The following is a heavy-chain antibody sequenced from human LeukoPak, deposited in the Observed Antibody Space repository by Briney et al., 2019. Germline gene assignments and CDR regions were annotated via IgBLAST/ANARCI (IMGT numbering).Heavy chain of an antibody. CDR2: INWNGGST. CDR1: VYTLEDYG. J-gene: IGHJ4*02. Sequence: LGGSLRLSCAASVYTLEDYGTSCVPPPPGKGREWVSCINWNGGSTGYADSVKGRFTISRDNAKNSLYLQMNSLRAEDTALYYCAIKSSGSYAYWGRGTLVSVCS. D-gene: IGHD3-10*01. CDR3: AIKSSGSYAY. V-gene: IGHV3-20*04.